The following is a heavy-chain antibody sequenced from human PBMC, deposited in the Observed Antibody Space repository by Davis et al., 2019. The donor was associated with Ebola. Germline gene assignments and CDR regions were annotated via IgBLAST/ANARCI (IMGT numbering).Heavy chain of an antibody. CDR1: GYTFTSYG. J-gene: IGHJ4*02. CDR2: ISAYNGNT. V-gene: IGHV1-18*01. D-gene: IGHD3-16*01. CDR3: ARDGAGMITFGGVHDY. Sequence: ASVKVSCKASGYTFTSYGISWVRQAPGQGLEWMGWISAYNGNTNYAQKLQGRVTMTTDTSTSTANMELRSLRSDDTAVYYCARDGAGMITFGGVHDYWGQGTLVTVSS.